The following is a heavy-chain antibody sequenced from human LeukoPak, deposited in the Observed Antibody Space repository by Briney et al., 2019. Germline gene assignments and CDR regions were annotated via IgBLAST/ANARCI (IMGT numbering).Heavy chain of an antibody. V-gene: IGHV1-46*01. CDR3: ATGQTYGTVTFDY. J-gene: IGHJ4*02. CDR2: INPSGGST. CDR1: GGTFSGYA. D-gene: IGHD4-17*01. Sequence: ASVKVSCKASGGTFSGYAISWVRQAPGRGLEWMGIINPSGGSTSYAQKFQGRVTMTRDTSTSTVYMELSSLRSEDTAVYYCATGQTYGTVTFDYWGQGTLVTVSS.